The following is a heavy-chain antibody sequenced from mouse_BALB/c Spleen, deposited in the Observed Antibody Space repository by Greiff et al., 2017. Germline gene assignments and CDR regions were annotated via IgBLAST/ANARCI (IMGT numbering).Heavy chain of an antibody. Sequence: EVMLVESGGGLVQPGGSLRLSCATSGFTFTDYYMSWVRQPPGKALEWLGFIRNKANGYTTEYSASVKGRFTISRDNSQSILYLQMNTLRAEDSATYYCARDRGLWYFDVWGAGTTVTVSS. CDR2: IRNKANGYTT. J-gene: IGHJ1*01. CDR1: GFTFTDYY. V-gene: IGHV7-3*02. CDR3: ARDRGLWYFDV.